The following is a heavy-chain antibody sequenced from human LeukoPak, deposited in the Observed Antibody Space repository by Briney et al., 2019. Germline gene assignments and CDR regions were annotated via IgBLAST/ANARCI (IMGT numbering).Heavy chain of an antibody. CDR2: IYHSGST. J-gene: IGHJ4*02. D-gene: IGHD3-3*01. CDR3: TGNGYYSLEY. Sequence: SETLSLICTVSGYSISSGYYWTWIRQPPGKGLEWIGGIYHSGSTYNNPSLKSRVIISVDKSKNQFSLKLSSVTAADTAVYYCTGNGYYSLEYWGQGTLVTVSS. CDR1: GYSISSGYY. V-gene: IGHV4-38-2*02.